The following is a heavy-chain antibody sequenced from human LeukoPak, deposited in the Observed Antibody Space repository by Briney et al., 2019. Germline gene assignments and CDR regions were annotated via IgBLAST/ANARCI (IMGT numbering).Heavy chain of an antibody. Sequence: GGSLRLSCAASGFTFSNYWTTWVRQAPGKGLEWVANIKPDGTKQYYGDSVKGRFTMSRDTAKNSVYLQMNSLRVEDTAVYYCVSSGGYWGQGTQVTVSS. D-gene: IGHD1-26*01. CDR2: IKPDGTKQ. CDR3: VSSGGY. V-gene: IGHV3-7*01. CDR1: GFTFSNYW. J-gene: IGHJ4*02.